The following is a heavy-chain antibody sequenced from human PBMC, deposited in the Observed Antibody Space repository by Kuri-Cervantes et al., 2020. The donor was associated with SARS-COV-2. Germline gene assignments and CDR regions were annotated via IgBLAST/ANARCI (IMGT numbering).Heavy chain of an antibody. CDR2: ISGSGGST. J-gene: IGHJ6*03. CDR3: ARVGCSSTSCPPVYYYYYYMDV. D-gene: IGHD2-2*01. CDR1: GFTFSSYA. V-gene: IGHV3-23*01. Sequence: GGSLRLSCAASGFTFSSYAMSWVRQAPGKGLEWVSAISGSGGSTYYADSVKGRFTVSRDNSKNTLYLQMNSLRAEDTAVYYCARVGCSSTSCPPVYYYYYYMDVWGKGTTVTVSS.